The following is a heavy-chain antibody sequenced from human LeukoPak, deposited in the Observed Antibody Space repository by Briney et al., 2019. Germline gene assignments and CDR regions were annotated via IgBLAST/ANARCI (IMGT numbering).Heavy chain of an antibody. CDR1: GYSISSSSYY. CDR3: ATRSNYYGSGSYYNSGEVDY. D-gene: IGHD3-10*01. Sequence: SETLSLTCTVSGYSISSSSYYWGWIRQPPGKGLEWIGSIYYSGSTYYNPSLKSRVTISVDTSKNQFSLKLSSVTAADTAVYYCATRSNYYGSGSYYNSGEVDYWGQGTLVTVSS. CDR2: IYYSGST. V-gene: IGHV4-39*07. J-gene: IGHJ4*02.